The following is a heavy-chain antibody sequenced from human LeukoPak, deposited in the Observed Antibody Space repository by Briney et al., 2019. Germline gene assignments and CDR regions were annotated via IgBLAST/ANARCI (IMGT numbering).Heavy chain of an antibody. CDR2: ISSDGSNK. V-gene: IGHV3-30*18. Sequence: GGSLRLSCAASGFDFTTYAMSWVRQAPGKGLEWVAVISSDGSNKYYADSVKGRFTISRDNSKNTLYLQVNSLRPEDTAVYYCAKDGGGWLQLSFDYWGQGTLVTVSS. CDR3: AKDGGGWLQLSFDY. J-gene: IGHJ4*02. CDR1: GFDFTTYA. D-gene: IGHD5-24*01.